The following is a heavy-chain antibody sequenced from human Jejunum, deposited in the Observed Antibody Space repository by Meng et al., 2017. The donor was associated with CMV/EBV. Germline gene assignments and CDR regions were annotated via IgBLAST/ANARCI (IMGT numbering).Heavy chain of an antibody. CDR1: TVTFSTYA. Sequence: YTVTFSTYAMSWVRQAPGKGLKWVSTISSRGDNTYYADSVKGRFTISRDNSKNTLYLQMNSLRAEGTAVYYCATHYDFWSGYYDYWGQGTLVTVSS. D-gene: IGHD3-3*01. CDR3: ATHYDFWSGYYDY. CDR2: ISSRGDNT. J-gene: IGHJ4*02. V-gene: IGHV3-23*01.